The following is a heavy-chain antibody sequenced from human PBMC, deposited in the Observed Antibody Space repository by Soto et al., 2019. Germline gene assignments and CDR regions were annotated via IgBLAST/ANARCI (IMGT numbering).Heavy chain of an antibody. CDR1: GYTFTSYY. Sequence: QVQLVQSGAEVKKPGASVKVSCKASGYTFTSYYMHWVRQAPGQGLEWMGIINPSGGSTSYAQKFQGRVTMTRDTSTSTVHMELSSLRSEDTAVYYCAGPRGTIFGVVTPRYYYGMDVWGQGTTVTVSS. D-gene: IGHD3-3*01. J-gene: IGHJ6*02. V-gene: IGHV1-46*01. CDR3: AGPRGTIFGVVTPRYYYGMDV. CDR2: INPSGGST.